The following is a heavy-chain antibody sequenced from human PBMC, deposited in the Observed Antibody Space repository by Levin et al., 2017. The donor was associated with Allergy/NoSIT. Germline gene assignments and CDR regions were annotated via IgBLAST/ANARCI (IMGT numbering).Heavy chain of an antibody. Sequence: ASVKVSCKASGGTFSSYAISWVRQAPGQGLEWMGGIIPIFGTANYAQKFQGRVTITADESTSTAYMELSSLRSEDTAVYYCASGVYCSGGSCYPLSGYFDRWGRGTLVTVSS. CDR2: IIPIFGTA. V-gene: IGHV1-69*13. J-gene: IGHJ2*01. CDR1: GGTFSSYA. CDR3: ASGVYCSGGSCYPLSGYFDR. D-gene: IGHD2-15*01.